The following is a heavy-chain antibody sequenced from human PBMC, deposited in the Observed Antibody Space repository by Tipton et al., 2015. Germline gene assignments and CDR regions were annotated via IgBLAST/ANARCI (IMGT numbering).Heavy chain of an antibody. CDR1: GGSVSSANYY. CDR3: ARGELGDFDS. D-gene: IGHD6-6*01. V-gene: IGHV4-39*07. J-gene: IGHJ4*02. Sequence: TLSLTCSVSGGSVSSANYYWSWIRQPPGKGLEWIGSIFHRGDTNYNPSLKSRVTISLDTSKNQFSLKLNSVTDADTAVYYCARGELGDFDSWGQGTLVTVSS. CDR2: IFHRGDT.